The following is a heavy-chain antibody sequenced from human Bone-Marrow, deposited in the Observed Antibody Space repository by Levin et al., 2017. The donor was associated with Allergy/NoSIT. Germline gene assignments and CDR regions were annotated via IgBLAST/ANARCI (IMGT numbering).Heavy chain of an antibody. CDR2: IYHSGST. CDR1: GYSISSGYY. J-gene: IGHJ3*02. D-gene: IGHD4-17*01. V-gene: IGHV4-38-2*02. CDR3: ARDYGDYVDAFDS. Sequence: SETLSLTCAVSGYSISSGYYWGWIRQPPGKGLEWIGSIYHSGSTYYNPSLKSRVTISVDTSKNQFSLKLSSVTAADTAVYYCARDYGDYVDAFDSWGQGTMVTVSS.